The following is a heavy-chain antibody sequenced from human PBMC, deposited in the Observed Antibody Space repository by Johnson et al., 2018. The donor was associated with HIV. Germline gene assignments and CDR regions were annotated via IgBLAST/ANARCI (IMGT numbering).Heavy chain of an antibody. CDR1: GFTFSSYA. D-gene: IGHD1-26*01. J-gene: IGHJ3*02. Sequence: VQLVESGGGVVQPGGSLRLSCAASGFTFSSYAMSWVRQAPGKGPEWVANINHDVSAIHYVDSVKGRFPISRDNAKRSLYLQMNSLRAEDTAVYYCARETDIAPYSGSYPTQAFDIWGQGTMVTVSS. V-gene: IGHV3-7*01. CDR2: INHDVSAI. CDR3: ARETDIAPYSGSYPTQAFDI.